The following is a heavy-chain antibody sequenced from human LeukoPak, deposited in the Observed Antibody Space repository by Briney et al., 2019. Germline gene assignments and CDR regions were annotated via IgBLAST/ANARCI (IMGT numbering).Heavy chain of an antibody. V-gene: IGHV3-48*01. D-gene: IGHD3-22*01. CDR2: ISSSSSTI. J-gene: IGHJ6*03. CDR1: GFTFSSYG. Sequence: GGTLRLSCAASGFTFSSYGMSWVRQAPRKGLEWVSYISSSSSTIYYADSVKGRFTISRDNAKNSLYLQMNSLRAEDTAVYYCARENYYDSSGLAYYYMDVWGKGTTVTVSS. CDR3: ARENYYDSSGLAYYYMDV.